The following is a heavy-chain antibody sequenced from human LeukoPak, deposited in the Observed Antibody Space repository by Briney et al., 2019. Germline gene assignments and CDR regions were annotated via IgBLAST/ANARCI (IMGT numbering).Heavy chain of an antibody. D-gene: IGHD3-22*01. Sequence: PGGSLRLSWAALKFTFSSYRRNGVGQAQGKGLEGVSYITNSGNSKSYADSVKGRFTISRDNTKNSLYLQMNGLRAEDTAVYYCARTRSSGYLTFDYWGQGILVTVSS. J-gene: IGHJ4*02. V-gene: IGHV3-48*01. CDR3: ARTRSSGYLTFDY. CDR2: ITNSGNSK. CDR1: KFTFSSYR.